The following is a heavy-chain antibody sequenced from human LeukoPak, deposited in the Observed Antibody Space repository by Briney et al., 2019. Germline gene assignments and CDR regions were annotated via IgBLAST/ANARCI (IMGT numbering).Heavy chain of an antibody. V-gene: IGHV1-69*06. Sequence: ASVKVSCKASGGTFSSYAISWVRQAPGQGLEWMGGIIPIFGTANYAQKFQGRVTITADKSTSTAYMELSSLRSEDTAVYYCASSGSGSYWTHYYWGQGTLVTVSS. CDR3: ASSGSGSYWTHYY. D-gene: IGHD3-10*01. CDR2: IIPIFGTA. J-gene: IGHJ4*02. CDR1: GGTFSSYA.